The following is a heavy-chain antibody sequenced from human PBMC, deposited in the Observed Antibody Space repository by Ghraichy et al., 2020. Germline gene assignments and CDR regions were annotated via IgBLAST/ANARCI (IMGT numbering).Heavy chain of an antibody. J-gene: IGHJ4*02. CDR1: GGSISSGGYY. CDR3: ARDRGSSGALDY. CDR2: IYYSGST. D-gene: IGHD6-25*01. Sequence: SETLSLTCTVSGGSISSGGYYWSWIRQHPGKGLEWIGYIYYSGSTYYSPSLKSRVTISVDTSKNQFSLKLSSVTAADTAVYYCARDRGSSGALDYWGQGTLVTVSS. V-gene: IGHV4-31*03.